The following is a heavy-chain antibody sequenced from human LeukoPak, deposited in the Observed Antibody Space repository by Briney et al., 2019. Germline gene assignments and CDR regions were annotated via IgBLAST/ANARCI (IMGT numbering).Heavy chain of an antibody. CDR2: IYYSGST. Sequence: PSETLSLTCTVSGGSISSYYWSWIRQPPGKGLEWIGYIYYSGSTNYNPSLKSRVTISVDTSKNQFSLKLSSVTAADTAVYYCARHYPYSGSYPPFDYWGQGTLVTVSS. CDR3: ARHYPYSGSYPPFDY. V-gene: IGHV4-59*08. CDR1: GGSISSYY. D-gene: IGHD1-26*01. J-gene: IGHJ4*02.